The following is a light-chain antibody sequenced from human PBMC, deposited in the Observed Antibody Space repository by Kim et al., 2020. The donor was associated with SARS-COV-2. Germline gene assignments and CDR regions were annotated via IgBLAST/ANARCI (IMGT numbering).Light chain of an antibody. CDR1: KLGDRF. V-gene: IGLV3-1*01. CDR3: QAWDSSTLYV. CDR2: QDT. J-gene: IGLJ1*01. Sequence: GQPPDIPCSEDKLGDRFPSWYQRKPGQSPLLVIYQDTKRPSGIPERFSGSTSGNTATLTITGAQAMDEADYYCQAWDSSTLYVFGAGTKVTVL.